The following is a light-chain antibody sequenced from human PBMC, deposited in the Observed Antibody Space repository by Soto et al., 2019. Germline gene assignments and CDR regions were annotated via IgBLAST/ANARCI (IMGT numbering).Light chain of an antibody. Sequence: QSALTQPASVSGSPGQSITISCTGTSSDIGAYNFVSWYQQHPGKAPKLMLYDVNIRPSGVSNRFSGSKSGNTASLTISGLQAEDEADYYCSSYGASSTLFGGGTQLTVL. CDR2: DVN. J-gene: IGLJ2*01. CDR1: SSDIGAYNF. V-gene: IGLV2-14*03. CDR3: SSYGASSTL.